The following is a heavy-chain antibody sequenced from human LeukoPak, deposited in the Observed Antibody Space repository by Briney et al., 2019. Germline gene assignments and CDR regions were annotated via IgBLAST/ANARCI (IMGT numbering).Heavy chain of an antibody. CDR1: GFTFSSYS. CDR3: AIPVDGMTGYHYYYYDMDV. D-gene: IGHD3-9*01. CDR2: ISSRSSYI. V-gene: IGHV3-21*01. J-gene: IGHJ6*03. Sequence: PGGSLRLSCAASGFTFSSYSMNWVRQAPGKGLEWVSSISSRSSYIYYADSEKGRFTISRDNAKNSLYLQMKSLRAEDTAVYFCAIPVDGMTGYHYYYYDMDVWGKGTTVT.